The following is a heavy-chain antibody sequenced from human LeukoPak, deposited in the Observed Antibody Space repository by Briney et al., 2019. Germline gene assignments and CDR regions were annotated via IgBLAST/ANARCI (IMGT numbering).Heavy chain of an antibody. D-gene: IGHD3-3*01. J-gene: IGHJ6*03. V-gene: IGHV4-34*01. CDR1: GGSFSGYY. CDR2: INHSEST. CDR3: ARGTYNYYDFWSGYAPYYYYYMDV. Sequence: SETLSLTCAVYGGSFSGYYWSWIRLPPAKGLEWIGVINHSESTNYNPPLKRRVTISADTSRNQFSLKLTSLTAADTAVYYCARGTYNYYDFWSGYAPYYYYYMDVWGTGNTVTVSS.